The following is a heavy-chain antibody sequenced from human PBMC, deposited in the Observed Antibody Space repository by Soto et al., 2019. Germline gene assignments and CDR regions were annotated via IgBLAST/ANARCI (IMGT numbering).Heavy chain of an antibody. J-gene: IGHJ4*02. D-gene: IGHD6-6*01. CDR1: GFTFSSYA. Sequence: VQLLESGGGLVQPGGSLRLSCAASGFTFSSYAMSWVRQAPGKGLEWVSAISDSGGSTYYTDSVKGRFTISRDTSKNTLYLLMSSLRAADTAVYYCAKELVEMKAYFFDYWGQGTLVTVSS. CDR3: AKELVEMKAYFFDY. V-gene: IGHV3-23*01. CDR2: ISDSGGST.